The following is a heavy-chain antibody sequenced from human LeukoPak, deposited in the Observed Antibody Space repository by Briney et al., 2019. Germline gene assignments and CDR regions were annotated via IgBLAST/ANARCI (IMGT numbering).Heavy chain of an antibody. CDR3: ARGYCSSTGCYFDC. CDR2: INWNGGST. V-gene: IGHV3-20*04. D-gene: IGHD2-2*01. J-gene: IGHJ4*02. CDR1: GFTFSSSA. Sequence: GGSLRLSCTASGFTFSSSAFSWVRQAPGKGLEWVSGINWNGGSTGYADSVKGRFTISRDNAKNSLYLQMNSLRAEDTALYYCARGYCSSTGCYFDCWGQGTLVTVSS.